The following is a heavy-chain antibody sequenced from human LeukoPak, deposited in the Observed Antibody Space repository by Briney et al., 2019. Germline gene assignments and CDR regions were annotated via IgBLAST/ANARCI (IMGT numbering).Heavy chain of an antibody. J-gene: IGHJ4*02. D-gene: IGHD3-10*01. CDR3: AIKREDYGSGNPFDY. CDR1: GYTFSSYD. CDR2: MNPHSGNT. V-gene: IGHV1-8*03. Sequence: ASVKVSCKASGYTFSSYDINWVRQATGQGLEWMGWMNPHSGNTGYAQKFQGRVTITRNTSISTAYMELSSLRSEDTAVYYCAIKREDYGSGNPFDYWGQGTLVTVSS.